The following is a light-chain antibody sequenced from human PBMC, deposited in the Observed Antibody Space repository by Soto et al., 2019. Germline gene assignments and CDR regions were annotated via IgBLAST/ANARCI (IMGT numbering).Light chain of an antibody. J-gene: IGKJ2*01. CDR1: QSVSSRD. V-gene: IGKV3-20*01. CDR2: ATS. Sequence: EIVLTQSPCTLSLSPGERATLSCRAIQSVSSRDLAWYQQKPGQAPRLLIYATSSRAAGIPDRFSGSGSGTDFTLTISRLEPEDFAVYYCQQYDNSPGYTFGQGTKVDIK. CDR3: QQYDNSPGYT.